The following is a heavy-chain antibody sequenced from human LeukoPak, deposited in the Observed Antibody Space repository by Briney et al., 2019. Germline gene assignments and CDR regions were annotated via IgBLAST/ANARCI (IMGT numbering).Heavy chain of an antibody. CDR2: IGAYNGNT. Sequence: GASVKVSCKASGYTFTSCGISWMRQGPGQGLEWMGLIGAYNGNTDYAQKVQGRVTMTADTSKSTAYMELRSLRSDDTAVYYCARHGRWELTYYYYYVMDVWGQGTTVTVSS. CDR3: ARHGRWELTYYYYYVMDV. D-gene: IGHD1-7*01. CDR1: GYTFTSCG. J-gene: IGHJ6*02. V-gene: IGHV1-18*01.